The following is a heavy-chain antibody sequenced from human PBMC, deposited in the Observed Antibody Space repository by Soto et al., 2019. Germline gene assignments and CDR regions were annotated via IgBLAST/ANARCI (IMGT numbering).Heavy chain of an antibody. CDR2: ISYDGSNK. D-gene: IGHD1-20*01. CDR3: ARDQVYEWNDNFYYGMDV. CDR1: GFTFSRFG. Sequence: QVQLVESGGGVVQPGRSLRLSCAPSGFTFSRFGMHWVRQAPGKGLEWVALISYDGSNKYYADSVQGRFTISRDNSRSKLYLQMSSLRAEDTAVYYCARDQVYEWNDNFYYGMDVWGQGTTVTVSS. J-gene: IGHJ6*02. V-gene: IGHV3-30*19.